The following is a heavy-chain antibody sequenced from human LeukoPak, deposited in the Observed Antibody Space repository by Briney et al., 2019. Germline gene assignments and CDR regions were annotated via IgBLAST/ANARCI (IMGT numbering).Heavy chain of an antibody. J-gene: IGHJ6*04. CDR1: GFPFGIYA. CDR3: AALLYPRYYGMDV. V-gene: IGHV4-59*01. CDR2: IYYSGST. D-gene: IGHD2-8*01. Sequence: GSLRLSCAASGFPFGIYAMTWIRQPPGKGLEWIGYIYYSGSTNYNPSLKSRVTISVDTSKNQFSLKLSSVTAADTAVYYCAALLYPRYYGMDVWGKGTTVTVSS.